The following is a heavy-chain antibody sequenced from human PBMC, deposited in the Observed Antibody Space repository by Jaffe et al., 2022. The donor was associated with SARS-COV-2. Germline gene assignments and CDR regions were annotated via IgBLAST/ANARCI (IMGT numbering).Heavy chain of an antibody. CDR1: GFTFDDYA. CDR3: AKDTGMADYRGNYDY. Sequence: EVQLVESGGGLVQPGRSLRLSCAASGFTFDDYAMHWVRQPPGKGLEWVSSISWNSGSIGYADSVKGRFTISRDNAKNSLFLQMNSLRPEDTALYYCAKDTGMADYRGNYDYWGQGTLVTVSS. J-gene: IGHJ4*02. V-gene: IGHV3-9*01. D-gene: IGHD4-17*01. CDR2: ISWNSGSI.